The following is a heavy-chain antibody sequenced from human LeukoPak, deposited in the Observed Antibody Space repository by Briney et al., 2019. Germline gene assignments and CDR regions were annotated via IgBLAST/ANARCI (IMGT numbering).Heavy chain of an antibody. V-gene: IGHV4-59*01. J-gene: IGHJ5*02. Sequence: SETLSLTCTVSGGSISSYYWSWIRQPPGKGLEWIGYIYYSGSTNYNLSLKSRVTISVDTSKNQFSLKLSSVTAADTAVYYCARDSSGFEYNWFDPWGQGTLVTVSS. CDR3: ARDSSGFEYNWFDP. D-gene: IGHD6-19*01. CDR1: GGSISSYY. CDR2: IYYSGST.